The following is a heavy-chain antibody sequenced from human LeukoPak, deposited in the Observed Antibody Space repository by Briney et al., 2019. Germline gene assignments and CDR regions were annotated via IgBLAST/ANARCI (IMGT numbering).Heavy chain of an antibody. V-gene: IGHV4-4*02. Sequence: SGTLSLTCAVSGGSLSSSNWWSWVRQPPGKGLEGIVELYHSGSTNYNPSLKSRVTISLDTSKKQFSLKLTSVTAADTAVYYCARALAVSDTVDYWGQGTLVTVSS. J-gene: IGHJ4*02. CDR1: GGSLSSSNW. CDR3: ARALAVSDTVDY. CDR2: LYHSGST.